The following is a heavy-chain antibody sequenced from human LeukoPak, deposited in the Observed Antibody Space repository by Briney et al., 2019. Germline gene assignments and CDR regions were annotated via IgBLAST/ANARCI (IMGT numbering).Heavy chain of an antibody. Sequence: GGSLRLSCAASGFTFSSYSMNWVRQAPGKGLEWISYISSSGSTIYYADSVKGRFTISRDNAKNSLYLQMNSLRAEDTAVYYCARDVAVNYFDYWGQGTLVTVSS. CDR1: GFTFSSYS. CDR3: ARDVAVNYFDY. D-gene: IGHD2-15*01. CDR2: ISSSGSTI. V-gene: IGHV3-48*04. J-gene: IGHJ4*02.